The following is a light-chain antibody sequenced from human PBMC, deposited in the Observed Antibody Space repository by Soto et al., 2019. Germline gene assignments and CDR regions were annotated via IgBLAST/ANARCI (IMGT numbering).Light chain of an antibody. V-gene: IGKV3-11*01. J-gene: IGKJ2*01. CDR1: QTVRSS. CDR2: DAT. CDR3: QQCSIWPTEYT. Sequence: EIVLTQSPATLSLSPGERATLSCRASQTVRSSLVWYQQKPGQAPRLLIYDATNRATGIPGRFSGSGSGADFTLTISSLEPEDFAVYYCQQCSIWPTEYTFGQGTKVEIK.